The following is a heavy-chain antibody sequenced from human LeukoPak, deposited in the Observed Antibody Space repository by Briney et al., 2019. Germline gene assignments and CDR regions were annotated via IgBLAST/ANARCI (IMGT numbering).Heavy chain of an antibody. CDR2: IYYTGPT. D-gene: IGHD3-22*01. J-gene: IGHJ5*02. V-gene: IGHV4-39*07. CDR3: ARVIRIYYDSSGYPGCWFDP. Sequence: PSETLSLTCTVSGVSISTSRYYRGWIRQPPGKGLEWIGNIYYTGPTYYNASLESRVTISLDTSKNQFSLKLSSVTAADTAVYYCARVIRIYYDSSGYPGCWFDPWGQGTLVTVSS. CDR1: GVSISTSRYY.